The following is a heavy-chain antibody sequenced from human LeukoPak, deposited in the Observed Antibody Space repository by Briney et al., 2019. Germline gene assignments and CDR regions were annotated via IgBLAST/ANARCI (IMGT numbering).Heavy chain of an antibody. CDR2: IKQDGSEK. CDR3: ARGPLIDYGEGAFDI. CDR1: GFTFSSYW. D-gene: IGHD4-17*01. J-gene: IGHJ3*02. V-gene: IGHV3-7*01. Sequence: PGGSLRLSCAASGFTFSSYWMSWVRQAPGKGLEWVANIKQDGSEKYYVDSVKGRFTISRDNAKNSLYLQMNSLRAEDTAVYYCARGPLIDYGEGAFDIWGQGTMVTVSS.